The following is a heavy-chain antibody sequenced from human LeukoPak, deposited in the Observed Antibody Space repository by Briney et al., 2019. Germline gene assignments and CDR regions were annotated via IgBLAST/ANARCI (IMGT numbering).Heavy chain of an antibody. Sequence: KPSETLSLTCTVSGGSISSYYWSWMRQPAGKGLEWIGRIYTSGSTNYNPSLKSRVTMSVDTSKNQFSLKLSSVTAADTAVYYCARAPLFGVVHYFDYWGQGTLVTVSS. V-gene: IGHV4-4*07. CDR2: IYTSGST. J-gene: IGHJ4*02. CDR3: ARAPLFGVVHYFDY. D-gene: IGHD3-3*01. CDR1: GGSISSYY.